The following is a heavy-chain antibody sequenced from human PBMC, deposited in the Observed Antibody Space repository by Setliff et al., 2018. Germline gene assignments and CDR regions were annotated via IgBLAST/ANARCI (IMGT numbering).Heavy chain of an antibody. CDR2: VYTTGST. CDR1: GGSMGSYY. CDR3: ARTSRDGATYMDV. V-gene: IGHV4-4*07. Sequence: SETLSLTCTVSGGSMGSYYWTWIRQSAGKGLEWIGRVYTTGSTAFNPSLNSRVTMSLDKSKNQFSLRLSSVTAADTAVYYCARTSRDGATYMDVWGKGTTVTVSS. D-gene: IGHD3-10*01. J-gene: IGHJ6*03.